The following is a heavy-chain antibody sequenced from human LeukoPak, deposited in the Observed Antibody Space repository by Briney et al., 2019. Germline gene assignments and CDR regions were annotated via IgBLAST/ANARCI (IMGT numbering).Heavy chain of an antibody. CDR1: GFSLSSSSGVA. CDR2: IYWDDEK. CDR3: AHRRGGDFDS. V-gene: IGHV2-5*02. D-gene: IGHD3-16*01. J-gene: IGHJ4*02. Sequence: SGPTLVNPTQTLTLTCTFSGFSLSSSSGVAVGWIRQPAGKTLEWLALIYWDDEKRYSPALESRLTITKDTSKNQVVLTMANMDPVDTASYYCAHRRGGDFDSWGQGTLVTVSS.